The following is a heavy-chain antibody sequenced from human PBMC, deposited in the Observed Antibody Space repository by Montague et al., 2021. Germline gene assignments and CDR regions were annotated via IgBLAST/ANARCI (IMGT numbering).Heavy chain of an antibody. CDR1: GDSISTYS. D-gene: IGHD1-26*01. CDR3: ARDTVGASGYFDYYYMDG. CDR2: LSNGGST. Sequence: SETLSLTCTVFGDSISTYSWSWIRQPAGKGLEWIGRLSNGGSTNSNPSLKSRVSMSVDTSKNQFSLKLSSVTAADTAVYFCARDTVGASGYFDYYYMDGWGRGTPVTVSS. V-gene: IGHV4-4*07. J-gene: IGHJ6*03.